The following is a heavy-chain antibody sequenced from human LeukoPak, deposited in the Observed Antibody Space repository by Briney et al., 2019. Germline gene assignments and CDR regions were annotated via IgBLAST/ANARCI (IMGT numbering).Heavy chain of an antibody. CDR3: ARDLLPMTKAGVVND. CDR1: GGSFSSYG. J-gene: IGHJ4*02. Sequence: ASVKVSCKASGGSFSSYGISLVRQAPGQGLEWMGGVLPIFGITNYAQRFQGRVTITADESGSTAYMELSSLTSDDTAVYYCARDLLPMTKAGVVNDWGQGSLVIVSA. V-gene: IGHV1-69*13. CDR2: VLPIFGIT. D-gene: IGHD3-3*01.